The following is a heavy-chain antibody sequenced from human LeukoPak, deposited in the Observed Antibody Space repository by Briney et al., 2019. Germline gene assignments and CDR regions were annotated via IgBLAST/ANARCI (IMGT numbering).Heavy chain of an antibody. CDR1: GGTFSSYA. D-gene: IGHD3-22*01. CDR3: ARQNTTYYYDSSGYYGSFRFDY. Sequence: GASVKVSCKASGGTFSSYAISWVRQAPGQGLEWMGRIIPILGIANYAQKFQGRVTITADKSTSTAYMELSSLRSEDTAVYYCARQNTTYYYDSSGYYGSFRFDYWGQGTLVTVSS. V-gene: IGHV1-69*04. J-gene: IGHJ4*02. CDR2: IIPILGIA.